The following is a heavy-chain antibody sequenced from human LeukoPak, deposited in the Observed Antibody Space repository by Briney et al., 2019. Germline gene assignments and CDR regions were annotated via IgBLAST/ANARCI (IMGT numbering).Heavy chain of an antibody. CDR1: GGSISSGGYY. CDR3: ARGGVRLYYFDY. Sequence: SETLSLTCTVSGGSISSGGYYWSWIRQHPGKGLEWIGYIYYSGSTYYNPSLKSRVTISVDTSKNQFSLKLSSVTAADTAVYYCARGGVRLYYFDYWGQGTLVTVSS. D-gene: IGHD4-23*01. CDR2: IYYSGST. J-gene: IGHJ4*02. V-gene: IGHV4-31*03.